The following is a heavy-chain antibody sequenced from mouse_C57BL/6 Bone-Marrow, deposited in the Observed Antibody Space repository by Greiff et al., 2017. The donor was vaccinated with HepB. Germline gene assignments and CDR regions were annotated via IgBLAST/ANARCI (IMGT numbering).Heavy chain of an antibody. Sequence: EVKLVESGGGLVQPGGSLSLSCAASGFTFTDYYMSWVRQPPGKALEWLGFIRNKANGYTTEYSASVKGRFTISRDNSQSILYLQMNALRAEDSATYYCARYDIYGSSPRFAYWGQGTLVTVSA. CDR1: GFTFTDYY. J-gene: IGHJ3*01. CDR2: IRNKANGYTT. V-gene: IGHV7-3*01. D-gene: IGHD1-1*01. CDR3: ARYDIYGSSPRFAY.